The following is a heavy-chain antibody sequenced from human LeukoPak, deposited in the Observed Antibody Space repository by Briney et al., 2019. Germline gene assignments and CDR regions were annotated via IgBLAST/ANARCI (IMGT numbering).Heavy chain of an antibody. CDR1: GVSISSYY. CDR3: ARTKPNYDILTGYLSPFDY. Sequence: SETLSLTCTVSGVSISSYYWGWIRQPPGKGLEWIGSIYYSGSTYYNPSLKSRVTISVDTSKNQFSLKLSSVTAADTAVYYCARTKPNYDILTGYLSPFDYWGQGTLVTVSS. D-gene: IGHD3-9*01. V-gene: IGHV4-39*01. CDR2: IYYSGST. J-gene: IGHJ4*02.